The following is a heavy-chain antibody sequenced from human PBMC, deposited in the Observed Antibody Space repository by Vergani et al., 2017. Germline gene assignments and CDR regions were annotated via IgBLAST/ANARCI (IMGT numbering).Heavy chain of an antibody. V-gene: IGHV4-31*03. CDR1: GAYVGSCGYN. J-gene: IGHJ6*03. CDR2: NYYSGTT. Sequence: QVQLQESGPGLVKASQTLSLTCSVSGAYVGSCGYNWSWVRHRPGMGLDWIGYNYYSGTTYYNPSLESRLTISLDTSENHLSLKLTSVTAADTAVYYCARQKDYYMDVWGKGATVTVS. CDR3: ARQKDYYMDV.